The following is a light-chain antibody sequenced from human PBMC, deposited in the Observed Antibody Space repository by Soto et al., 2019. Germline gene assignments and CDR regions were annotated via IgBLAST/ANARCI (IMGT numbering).Light chain of an antibody. CDR2: DVS. Sequence: QSDLTQPASVSGSPGQSITISCTGTSSDVDGYNYDSWYQHHPGKAPKLIIYDVSNRPSGGSTRFSGSNTGNTAAPIITGSLDEEEADDYCSPLTASNTHHMVFGAGTKLTVL. CDR3: SPLTASNTHHMV. J-gene: IGLJ1*01. CDR1: SSDVDGYNY. V-gene: IGLV2-14*03.